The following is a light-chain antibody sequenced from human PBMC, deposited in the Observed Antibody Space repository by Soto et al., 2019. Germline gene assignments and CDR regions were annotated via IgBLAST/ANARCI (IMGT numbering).Light chain of an antibody. CDR3: QQYNNWPPIT. V-gene: IGKV3D-15*01. CDR2: GAS. CDR1: QSVDSN. J-gene: IGKJ5*01. Sequence: EIVMTQSPATLSVSPGDGATLSCRASQSVDSNLAWYQQKPGQTPRLLMYGASTRPTGIPARFSGSGSGTEFTLTIISLQSEDSAVYYCQQYNNWPPITFGQGTRLEIK.